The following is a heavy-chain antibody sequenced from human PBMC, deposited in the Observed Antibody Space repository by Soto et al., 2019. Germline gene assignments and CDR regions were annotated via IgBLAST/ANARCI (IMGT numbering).Heavy chain of an antibody. CDR3: ARGRNSSGPFDY. Sequence: SETLSLTCAVYGGSFSGYYWSWIRQPPGKGLEWTGEINHSGSTNYNPSLKSRVTISVDTSKNQFSLKLSSVTAADTAVYYCARGRNSSGPFDYWGQGTLVTVSS. J-gene: IGHJ4*02. CDR2: INHSGST. CDR1: GGSFSGYY. D-gene: IGHD3-22*01. V-gene: IGHV4-34*01.